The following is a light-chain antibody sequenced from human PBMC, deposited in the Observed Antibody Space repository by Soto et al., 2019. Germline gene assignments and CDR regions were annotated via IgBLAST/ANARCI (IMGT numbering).Light chain of an antibody. J-gene: IGKJ1*01. Sequence: DLQMLQSPSSLSASVGDRVTITCRARLPISHYLAWYQQKPGKIPNLLIYAASTLQSGVPSRFSGSGAGTDFTLTISCLQSEEFATYDCQQYYSYPSRVGQGTKVDIK. CDR1: LPISHY. CDR2: AAS. V-gene: IGKV1-16*01. CDR3: QQYYSYPSR.